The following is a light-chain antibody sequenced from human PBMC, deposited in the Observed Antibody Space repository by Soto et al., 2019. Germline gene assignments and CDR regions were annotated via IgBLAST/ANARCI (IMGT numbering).Light chain of an antibody. Sequence: QSALTQPRSVSGSPGQSVTISCTGTSSDVGGYNYVSWYQQHPGKAPKVMIYDVSKRPSGVPDRFSGSKSGNTASLTISGLQAEDEADYYCSSYTTSTSFILFGGGTKLTVL. CDR1: SSDVGGYNY. CDR2: DVS. J-gene: IGLJ2*01. V-gene: IGLV2-11*01. CDR3: SSYTTSTSFIL.